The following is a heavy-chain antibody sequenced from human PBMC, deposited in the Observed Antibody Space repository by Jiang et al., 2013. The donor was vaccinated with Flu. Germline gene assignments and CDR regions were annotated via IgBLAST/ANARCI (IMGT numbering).Heavy chain of an antibody. Sequence: QLLESGGGLVQPGGSLRLSCAASGFTFSSYAMSWVRQAPGKGLEWVSAISGSGGSTYYADSVKGRFTISRDNSKNTLYLQMNSLRAEDTAVYYCAKDPLSAAAQSYWFDPWGQGTLVTVSS. D-gene: IGHD6-13*01. J-gene: IGHJ5*02. CDR3: AKDPLSAAAQSYWFDP. CDR1: GFTFSSYA. V-gene: IGHV3-23*01. CDR2: ISGSGGST.